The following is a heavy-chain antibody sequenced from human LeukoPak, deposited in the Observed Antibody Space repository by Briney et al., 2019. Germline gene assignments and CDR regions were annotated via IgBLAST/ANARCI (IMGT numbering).Heavy chain of an antibody. CDR1: GLIVSDYW. J-gene: IGHJ6*02. V-gene: IGHV3-7*01. CDR2: IKQDGSEK. D-gene: IGHD4-11*01. Sequence: PGGSLRLSCAASGLIVSDYWMSWVRQAPGKGLEWVANIKQDGSEKYYVDSVKGRFTISRDNAKNSLYLQMNSLRAEDTAVYYCARVSRDFYSNYYYYYGMDVWGQGTTVTVSS. CDR3: ARVSRDFYSNYYYYYGMDV.